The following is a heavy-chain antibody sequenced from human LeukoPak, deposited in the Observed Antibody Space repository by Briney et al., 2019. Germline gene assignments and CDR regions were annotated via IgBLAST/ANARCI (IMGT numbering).Heavy chain of an antibody. CDR2: INNSGST. V-gene: IGHV4-34*01. Sequence: SETLSLTCAVYGGSFSGYYWSWIRQPPGKGLEWIGEINNSGSTNYNPSLKSRVTISVDTSKNQFSLKLSSVTAADTAVYYCARGRVRYCSGGSCYSAYYYMDVWGKGTTVTVSS. CDR1: GGSFSGYY. J-gene: IGHJ6*03. D-gene: IGHD2-15*01. CDR3: ARGRVRYCSGGSCYSAYYYMDV.